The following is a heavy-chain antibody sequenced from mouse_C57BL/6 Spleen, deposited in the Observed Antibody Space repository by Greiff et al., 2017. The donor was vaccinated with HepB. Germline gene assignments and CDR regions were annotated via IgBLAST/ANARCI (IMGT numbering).Heavy chain of an antibody. CDR2: IDPANGNT. V-gene: IGHV14-3*01. J-gene: IGHJ4*01. CDR1: GFNIKNTY. CDR3: ARVTTVVATDYYAMDY. Sequence: EVQLVESVAELVRPGASVKLSCTASGFNIKNTYMHWVKQRPEQGLEWIGRIDPANGNTKYAPKFQGKATITADTSSNTAYLQLSSLTSEDTAIYYCARVTTVVATDYYAMDYWGQGTSVTVSS. D-gene: IGHD1-1*01.